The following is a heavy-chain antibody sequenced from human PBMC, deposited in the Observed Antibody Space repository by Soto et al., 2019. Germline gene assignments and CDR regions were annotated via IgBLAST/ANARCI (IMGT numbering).Heavy chain of an antibody. CDR2: ISSSGSTI. D-gene: IGHD1-26*01. CDR1: GFTFSDYY. CDR3: ASDGTWEPDAFDI. J-gene: IGHJ3*02. Sequence: GGSLRLSCAASGFTFSDYYMSWIRQAPGKGLEWVSYISSSGSTIYYADSVKGRFTISRDNAKNSLYLQMNSLRAEDTAVYSCASDGTWEPDAFDIWGQGTMVTVSS. V-gene: IGHV3-11*01.